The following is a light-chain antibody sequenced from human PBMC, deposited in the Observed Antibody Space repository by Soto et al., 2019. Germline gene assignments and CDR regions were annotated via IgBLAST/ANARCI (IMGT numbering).Light chain of an antibody. CDR3: QSYDSSLSVLYV. V-gene: IGLV1-40*01. Sequence: QSVLPQPPSVSGAPGQRVSISCTGSSSNIGAGYDVHWFQQLPGTAPKLLIYGSSNRPSGVPDRFSGSKSGTSASLAITGLQAEDEADYYCQSYDSSLSVLYVFGTGTKLTVL. J-gene: IGLJ1*01. CDR2: GSS. CDR1: SSNIGAGYD.